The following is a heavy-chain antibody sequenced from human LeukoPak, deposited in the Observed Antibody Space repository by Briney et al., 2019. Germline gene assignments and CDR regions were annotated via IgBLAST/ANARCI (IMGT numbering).Heavy chain of an antibody. Sequence: RASVKVSCKASGYTFTSYYMHWVRQAPGQGLEWMGIINPSGGSTSYAQKFQGRVTMTRDMSTSTVYMELSSLRSEDTAVYYCARAPVGYYCTNGVCHDDAFDIWGQGTMVTVSS. CDR2: INPSGGST. CDR1: GYTFTSYY. J-gene: IGHJ3*02. V-gene: IGHV1-46*01. D-gene: IGHD2-8*01. CDR3: ARAPVGYYCTNGVCHDDAFDI.